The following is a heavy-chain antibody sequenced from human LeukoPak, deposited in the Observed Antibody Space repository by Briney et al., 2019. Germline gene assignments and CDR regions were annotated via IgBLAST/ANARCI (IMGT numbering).Heavy chain of an antibody. CDR1: GGSFSGYY. CDR3: ARSPGIAAAGPRFDP. CDR2: INHSGST. J-gene: IGHJ5*02. Sequence: PETLSLTCAVYGGSFSGYYWSWIRQPPGKGLEWIGEINHSGSTNYNPSLKSRVTISVDTSKNQFSLKLSSVTAADTAVYYCARSPGIAAAGPRFDPWGQGTLVTVSS. D-gene: IGHD6-13*01. V-gene: IGHV4-34*01.